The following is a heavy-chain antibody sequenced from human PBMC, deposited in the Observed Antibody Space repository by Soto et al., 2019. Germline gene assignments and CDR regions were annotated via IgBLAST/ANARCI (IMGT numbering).Heavy chain of an antibody. J-gene: IGHJ6*01. V-gene: IGHV1-18*01. D-gene: IGHD3-16*01. Sequence: ASVKVSCKASGYTFTRSGISWVRQAPCRGLEWLGWINPDNGNTNYAQHLQGRVSLTTDTSTSTAYMDLRSLRSDDTAVYYCARDQGMTTFQLYFMFYYGMAVCWEGTTVTV. CDR2: INPDNGNT. CDR1: GYTFTRSG. CDR3: ARDQGMTTFQLYFMFYYGMAV.